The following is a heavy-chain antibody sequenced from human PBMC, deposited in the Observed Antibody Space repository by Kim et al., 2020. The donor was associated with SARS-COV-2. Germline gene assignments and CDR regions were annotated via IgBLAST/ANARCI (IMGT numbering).Heavy chain of an antibody. Sequence: GGSLRLSCVVSGFTFSISGMHWARQAPGKGLEWVAVISDDGSNRYYADSVKGRFTISRDNSKSTLYLEMNSLRAEDMAIYYCAKDVGKIQCDSASCYRLYFQYWSQGTPVIVSS. CDR3: AKDVGKIQCDSASCYRLYFQY. D-gene: IGHD2-2*01. J-gene: IGHJ1*01. CDR1: GFTFSISG. CDR2: ISDDGSNR. V-gene: IGHV3-30*18.